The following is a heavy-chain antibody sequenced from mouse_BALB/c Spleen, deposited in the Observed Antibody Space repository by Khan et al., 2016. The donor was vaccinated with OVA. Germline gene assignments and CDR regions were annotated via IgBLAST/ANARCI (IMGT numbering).Heavy chain of an antibody. Sequence: EVQLQESGPGLVKPSQSLYLTCTVTGYSITSDYVWNWIRKFPGNLLWCMGYITYSGSTSYNPSFKSRISITGDTSKSQFFLQLNSVTTEDRASCYCARRAYWGTGTPVTVSS. V-gene: IGHV3-2*02. CDR1: GYSITSDYV. CDR2: ITYSGST. CDR3: ARRAY. J-gene: IGHJ1*03.